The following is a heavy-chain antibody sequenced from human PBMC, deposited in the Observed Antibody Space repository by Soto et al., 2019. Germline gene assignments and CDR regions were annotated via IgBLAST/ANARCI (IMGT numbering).Heavy chain of an antibody. CDR2: ISSSSSTI. Sequence: EVQLVESGGGLVQPGGSLRLSCAASGFTFSSYSMNWVRQAPGKGLEWVSHISSSSSTIYYADSVKGRFTISRDNAKNSLYLQMNSLRDEDTAVYYCARENYGDYLNWFDPWGQGTLVTVSS. CDR1: GFTFSSYS. D-gene: IGHD4-17*01. V-gene: IGHV3-48*02. CDR3: ARENYGDYLNWFDP. J-gene: IGHJ5*02.